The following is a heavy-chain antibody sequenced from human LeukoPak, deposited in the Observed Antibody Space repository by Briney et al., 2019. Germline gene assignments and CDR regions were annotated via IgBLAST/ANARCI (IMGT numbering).Heavy chain of an antibody. D-gene: IGHD6-6*01. CDR2: MNPNSGNT. CDR1: GGTFSSYS. V-gene: IGHV1-8*01. Sequence: ASVKVSCKASGGTFSSYSISWVRQAPGQGLEWMGWMNPNSGNTGYAQKFQGRVTMARNTSISTAYMELSSLRSEDTAVYYCAREGDEYSSTDLGYYGMDVWGQGTTVTVSS. J-gene: IGHJ6*02. CDR3: AREGDEYSSTDLGYYGMDV.